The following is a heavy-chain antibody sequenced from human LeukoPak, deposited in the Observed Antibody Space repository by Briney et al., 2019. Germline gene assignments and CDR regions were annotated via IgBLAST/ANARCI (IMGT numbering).Heavy chain of an antibody. CDR1: GFTFSSYW. V-gene: IGHV3-7*01. CDR3: ARDANWARDY. D-gene: IGHD7-27*01. J-gene: IGHJ4*02. Sequence: PGGSLRLSCAASGFTFSSYWMNWVRQAPGKGPEWVASIKQDGSEKSYVDFVEGRFTISRDNAKNSLYLQMNSLRAEDTAVYYCARDANWARDYWGQGTLVTVSS. CDR2: IKQDGSEK.